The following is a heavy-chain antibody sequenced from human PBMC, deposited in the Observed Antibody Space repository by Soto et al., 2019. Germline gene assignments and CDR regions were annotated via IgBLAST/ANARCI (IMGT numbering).Heavy chain of an antibody. D-gene: IGHD6-25*01. CDR1: GGSINNHY. CDR2: VYYNGIT. Sequence: PSETLSLTCTVSGGSINNHYWSWIRQPPGKGLEWLGYVYYNGITNYNPSLKSRVTISVDTSKNQFSLKLSSVTAADTAVYYCAIWAANYYHYGMDVWGPGITVTVFS. V-gene: IGHV4-59*11. J-gene: IGHJ6*02. CDR3: AIWAANYYHYGMDV.